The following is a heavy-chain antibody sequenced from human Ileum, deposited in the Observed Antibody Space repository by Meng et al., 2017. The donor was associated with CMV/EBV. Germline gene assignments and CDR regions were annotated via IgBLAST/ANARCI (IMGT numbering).Heavy chain of an antibody. V-gene: IGHV3-23*01. CDR1: GFTFSSYA. CDR2: ISGSGGST. CDR3: AKDRDVVVPAASWGYYGMDV. J-gene: IGHJ6*02. D-gene: IGHD2-2*01. Sequence: GESLKISCAASGFTFSSYAMSWVRQAPGKGLEWVSGISGSGGSTYYADSVKGRFTISRDNSKNTLYLQMNSLRVEYTAVYYCAKDRDVVVPAASWGYYGMDVWGQGTTVTVSS.